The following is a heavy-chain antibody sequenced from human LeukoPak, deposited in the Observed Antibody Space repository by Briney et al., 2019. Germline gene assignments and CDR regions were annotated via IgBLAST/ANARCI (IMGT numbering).Heavy chain of an antibody. V-gene: IGHV1-3*01. Sequence: ASVKVSCKASGYTFTNYAMHWVRQAPGQSLEWMGWTNGGNGNTKYSQKFQGRVTITRDTSASTAYMELSSLRSEDTAVFYCALGCSSSSYCYWGQGTLVTVSS. CDR1: GYTFTNYA. CDR2: TNGGNGNT. J-gene: IGHJ4*02. CDR3: ALGCSSSSYCY. D-gene: IGHD2-2*01.